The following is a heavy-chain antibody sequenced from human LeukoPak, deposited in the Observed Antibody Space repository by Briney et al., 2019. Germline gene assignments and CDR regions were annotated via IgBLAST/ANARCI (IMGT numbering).Heavy chain of an antibody. CDR1: GFTFDDYA. CDR2: ISWNSGSI. D-gene: IGHD3-22*01. J-gene: IGHJ4*02. V-gene: IGHV3-9*01. CDR3: VKVGGYYDSSGYPYDY. Sequence: PGGSLRLSCAASGFTFDDYAMHWVRQAPGKGLEWVSGISWNSGSIGYADSVKGRFTISRDNAKNSLYLQMNSLRAEDTALYYCVKVGGYYDSSGYPYDYWGQGTLVTVSS.